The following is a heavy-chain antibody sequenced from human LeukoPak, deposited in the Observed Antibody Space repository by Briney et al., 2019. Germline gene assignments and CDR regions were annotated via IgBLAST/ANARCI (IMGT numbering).Heavy chain of an antibody. J-gene: IGHJ4*02. CDR3: ARDSGTYCSDY. Sequence: SVKGRFTISRDNAKNSPYLQMNSLRVEDTAVYYCARDSGTYCSDYWGQGTLVTVSS. V-gene: IGHV3-11*05. D-gene: IGHD1-26*01.